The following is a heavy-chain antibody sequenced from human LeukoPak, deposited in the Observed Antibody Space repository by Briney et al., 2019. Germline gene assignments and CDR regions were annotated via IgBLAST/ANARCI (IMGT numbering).Heavy chain of an antibody. CDR2: IYPGDSDS. Sequence: GESLKISCKGSGYSFTNFWIGWVRQMPGKGLEWMGIIYPGDSDSRYSPSFQGQVTISVDKSISTAYLQWSSLKASDTAMYYCARRRGSSWAIFDYWGQGTLVTVSS. D-gene: IGHD6-13*01. J-gene: IGHJ4*02. V-gene: IGHV5-51*01. CDR1: GYSFTNFW. CDR3: ARRRGSSWAIFDY.